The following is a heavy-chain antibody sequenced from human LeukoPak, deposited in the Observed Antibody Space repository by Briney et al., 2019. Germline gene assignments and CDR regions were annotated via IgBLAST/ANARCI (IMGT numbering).Heavy chain of an antibody. CDR3: ARDGLGIVGARGAFDI. J-gene: IGHJ3*02. CDR1: GFTLSSNY. Sequence: GGSLRLSCAASGFTLSSNYMSWVRQAPGKGLEGVSGIYCGGSTYYADSVKSRFTTSRDNSKNTLYLQMNSLRAEDTAVYYCARDGLGIVGARGAFDIWGQGTMVTVSS. CDR2: IYCGGST. V-gene: IGHV3-66*01. D-gene: IGHD1-26*01.